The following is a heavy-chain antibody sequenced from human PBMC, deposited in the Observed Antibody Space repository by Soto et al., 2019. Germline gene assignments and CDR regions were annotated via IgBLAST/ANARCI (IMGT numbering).Heavy chain of an antibody. Sequence: GGSLRLSCAASGFTFSNAWMSWVRQAPGKGLEWVGRIKSKTDGGTTDYAAPVKGRFTISRDDSKNTLYLQMNSLKTEDTAVYYCTTEGAYSNYYYYYYMDVWGKGTTVTVSS. D-gene: IGHD4-4*01. CDR2: IKSKTDGGTT. J-gene: IGHJ6*03. V-gene: IGHV3-15*01. CDR1: GFTFSNAW. CDR3: TTEGAYSNYYYYYYMDV.